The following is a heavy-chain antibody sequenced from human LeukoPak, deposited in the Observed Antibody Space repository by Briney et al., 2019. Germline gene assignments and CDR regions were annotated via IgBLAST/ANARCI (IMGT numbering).Heavy chain of an antibody. CDR1: GGTFIIYA. CDR3: ARAPHGDFVGYFDY. J-gene: IGHJ4*02. CDR2: IIPIFGTA. D-gene: IGHD4-17*01. V-gene: IGHV1-69*01. Sequence: ASVKVSLKASGGTFIIYAISWVRQAPGQGREWMGGIIPIFGTANYAQKFQGRVTITADESTSTAYMELSSLRSEDTAVYYCARAPHGDFVGYFDYWGQGTLVTVSS.